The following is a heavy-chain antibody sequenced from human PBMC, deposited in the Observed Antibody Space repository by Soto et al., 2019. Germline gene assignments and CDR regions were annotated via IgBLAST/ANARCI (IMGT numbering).Heavy chain of an antibody. J-gene: IGHJ6*02. D-gene: IGHD5-12*01. V-gene: IGHV3-64*01. CDR1: GFTFSRYG. Sequence: GGALRVSWAASGFTFSRYGMHWVRQAPGKGLEYVSAISSNGGSTYYANSVKGRFTISRDNSNNTLYLQMGSLRAEEMAVYYCARDSRGREEDYKGYDYHHYLHSFRAQGTT. CDR2: ISSNGGST. CDR3: ARDSRGREEDYKGYDYHHYLHSF.